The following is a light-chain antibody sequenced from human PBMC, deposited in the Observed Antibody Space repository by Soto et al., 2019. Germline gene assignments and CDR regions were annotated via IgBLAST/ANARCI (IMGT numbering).Light chain of an antibody. CDR3: SSYTSSSTPWV. J-gene: IGLJ3*02. V-gene: IGLV2-14*01. CDR2: DVS. CDR1: SSDVGGYNY. Sequence: QSALTQPASVSGSLGQSITISCTGTSSDVGGYNYVSWYQQHPGKAPKLMIYDVSNRPSGVSNRFSGSKSGNTASLTISGLQAEDEADYYCSSYTSSSTPWVFGGGTKLTVL.